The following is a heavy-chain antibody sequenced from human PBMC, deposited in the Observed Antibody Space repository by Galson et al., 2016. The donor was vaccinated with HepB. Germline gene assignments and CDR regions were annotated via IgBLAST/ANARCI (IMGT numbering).Heavy chain of an antibody. CDR2: ISSNGRNT. D-gene: IGHD6-19*01. CDR3: VKEGQWLVLGYYYEMDV. Sequence: SLRLSCAASDFTFSNSAMHWVRQAPGKGLEHVSAISSNGRNTYYADSAKGRFTISRDNSRKTLYLQMSSLRAEDTAVYYCVKEGQWLVLGYYYEMDVWGPGTTVTVSS. CDR1: DFTFSNSA. V-gene: IGHV3-64D*06. J-gene: IGHJ6*02.